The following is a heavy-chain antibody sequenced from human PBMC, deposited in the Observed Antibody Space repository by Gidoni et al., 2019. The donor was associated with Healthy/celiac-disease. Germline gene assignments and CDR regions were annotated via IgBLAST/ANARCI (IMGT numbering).Heavy chain of an antibody. J-gene: IGHJ3*02. CDR3: AKDPLPPTLVQGVLDAFDI. CDR2: ISGSGGST. D-gene: IGHD3-10*01. Sequence: EVQLLESGGGLVQPGGSLRLSCSASGFPFSSYAMSGVRQAPGKGLEWVSAISGSGGSTYYADSVKGRFTISRDNSKNTLYLQMNSLRAEDTAVYYCAKDPLPPTLVQGVLDAFDIWGQGTMVTVSS. CDR1: GFPFSSYA. V-gene: IGHV3-23*01.